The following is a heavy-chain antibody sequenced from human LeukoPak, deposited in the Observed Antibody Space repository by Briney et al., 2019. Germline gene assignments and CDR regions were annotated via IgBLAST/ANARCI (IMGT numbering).Heavy chain of an antibody. V-gene: IGHV3-30-3*01. CDR3: ARENIGYSYCETTDDY. Sequence: AGRSLRPSCAASGFTLSSYAMQSVSQPPSKGLEWVAVISFDGSNKYYADSVKGRFTISRDNSKNTLYLQMNSLRAEDTAVDYCARENIGYSYCETTDDYWGQGTLVTVSS. CDR2: ISFDGSNK. D-gene: IGHD5-18*01. CDR1: GFTLSSYA. J-gene: IGHJ4*02.